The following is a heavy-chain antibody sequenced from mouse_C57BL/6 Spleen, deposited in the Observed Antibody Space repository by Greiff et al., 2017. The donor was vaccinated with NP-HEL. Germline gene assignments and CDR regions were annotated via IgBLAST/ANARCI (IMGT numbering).Heavy chain of an antibody. J-gene: IGHJ1*03. Sequence: EVQRVESGGGLVKPGGSLKLSCAASGFTFSSYAMSWVRQTPEKRLEWVATISDGGSYTYYPDNVKGRFTISRDNAKNNLYLQMSHLKSEDTAMYYCARDGSNYWYFDVWGTGTTVTVSS. V-gene: IGHV5-4*01. D-gene: IGHD2-5*01. CDR1: GFTFSSYA. CDR2: ISDGGSYT. CDR3: ARDGSNYWYFDV.